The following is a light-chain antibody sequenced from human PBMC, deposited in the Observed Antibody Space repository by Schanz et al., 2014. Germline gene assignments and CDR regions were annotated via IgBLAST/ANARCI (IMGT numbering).Light chain of an antibody. J-gene: IGKJ3*01. Sequence: EIVMTQSPATLSVSPGERATLSCRASRAFSSSYLAWYQQKPGQAPRLLIHAASTRATGIADRFSGSGSGTDFTLTISRLEPEDFAVYYCHQYGISPFTFGPGTKVDIK. V-gene: IGKV3-20*01. CDR3: HQYGISPFT. CDR1: RAFSSSY. CDR2: AAS.